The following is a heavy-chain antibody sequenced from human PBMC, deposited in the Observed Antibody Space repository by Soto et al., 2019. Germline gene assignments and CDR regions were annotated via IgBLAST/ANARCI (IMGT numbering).Heavy chain of an antibody. J-gene: IGHJ3*02. D-gene: IGHD2-2*01. CDR2: INPNSGGT. CDR3: ARGRRIKYCSSTSCYAPLDAFDI. V-gene: IGHV1-2*04. CDR1: GYTFTGYY. Sequence: QVQLVQSGAEVKKPGASVKVSCKASGYTFTGYYMHSVRQAPGQGLEWMGWINPNSGGTNYAQKFHGWVTMTRYTSISSAYMELSRLRSDDTAVYYCARGRRIKYCSSTSCYAPLDAFDIWGQATMVTVSS.